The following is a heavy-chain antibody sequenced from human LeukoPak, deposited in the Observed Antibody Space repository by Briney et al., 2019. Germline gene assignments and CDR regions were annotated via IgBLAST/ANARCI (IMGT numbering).Heavy chain of an antibody. J-gene: IGHJ4*02. V-gene: IGHV3-23*01. CDR2: ISGGGGST. CDR1: GFTFDDYG. Sequence: GGSLRLSCAASGFTFDDYGMTWVRQAPGKGLEWVSAISGGGGSTYYADSVKGRFTISRDNSKNTLYLQMNSLRAEDTAVYYCATDPILYYYDSSGLPDYWGQGTLVTVSS. CDR3: ATDPILYYYDSSGLPDY. D-gene: IGHD3-22*01.